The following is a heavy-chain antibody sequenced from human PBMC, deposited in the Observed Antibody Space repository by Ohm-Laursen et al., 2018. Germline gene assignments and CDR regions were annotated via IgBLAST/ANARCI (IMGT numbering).Heavy chain of an antibody. Sequence: SLRLSCAASGFTFSSYWMTWVRQAPGKGLEWVANIKQDGNEKHYVDSVKGRFTVSRDNTKNSLYLQMNSLRAEDTALYYCARAFYDDFPFDYWGQGTLVAVSS. CDR1: GFTFSSYW. V-gene: IGHV3-7*01. CDR2: IKQDGNEK. CDR3: ARAFYDDFPFDY. J-gene: IGHJ4*02. D-gene: IGHD4-17*01.